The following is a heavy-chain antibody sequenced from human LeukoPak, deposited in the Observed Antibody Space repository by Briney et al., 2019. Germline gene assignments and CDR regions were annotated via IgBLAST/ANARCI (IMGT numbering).Heavy chain of an antibody. Sequence: ASVKVSCKASGYTFTSYGISWVRQAPGQGLEWMGWISAYNGNTNYAQKLQGRVTMTRDTSISTAYMELSRLRSDDTAVYYCARDRNLAAAKKVAVAGTGYMDVWGKGTTVTVSS. V-gene: IGHV1-18*01. J-gene: IGHJ6*03. CDR1: GYTFTSYG. D-gene: IGHD6-19*01. CDR2: ISAYNGNT. CDR3: ARDRNLAAAKKVAVAGTGYMDV.